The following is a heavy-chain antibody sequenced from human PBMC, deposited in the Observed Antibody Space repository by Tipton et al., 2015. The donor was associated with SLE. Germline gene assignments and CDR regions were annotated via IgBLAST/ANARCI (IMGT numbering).Heavy chain of an antibody. D-gene: IGHD5-18*01. CDR3: ARSAGYSYGYNWFDP. CDR1: GFTFSSYA. J-gene: IGHJ5*02. CDR2: ISYDGSNK. V-gene: IGHV3-30-3*01. Sequence: SLRLSCAASGFTFSSYAMHWVRQAPGKGLEWVAVISYDGSNKYYADSVKGRFTISRDNSKNTLYLQMNSLRAEDTAVYYCARSAGYSYGYNWFDPWGQGTLVTVSS.